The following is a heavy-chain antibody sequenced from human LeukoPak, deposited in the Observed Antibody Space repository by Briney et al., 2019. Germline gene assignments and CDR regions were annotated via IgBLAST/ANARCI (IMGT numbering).Heavy chain of an antibody. CDR3: ARGGAARPDY. D-gene: IGHD6-6*01. V-gene: IGHV3-7*01. J-gene: IGHJ4*02. CDR1: GLTFSIHW. CDR2: INQDGSDK. Sequence: GGSLRLSCAASGLTFSIHWMNWVRQAPGKGLECVANINQDGSDKYYVDSVKGRFTISRDNAKNSLYLQMSSLRAEDTAVYYCARGGAARPDYWGQGTLVTVSS.